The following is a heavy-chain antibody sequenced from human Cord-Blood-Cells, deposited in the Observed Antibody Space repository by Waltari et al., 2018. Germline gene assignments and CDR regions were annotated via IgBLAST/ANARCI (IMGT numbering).Heavy chain of an antibody. J-gene: IGHJ4*02. D-gene: IGHD3-22*01. V-gene: IGHV4-4*02. CDR2: IYHSGST. CDR3: ARDLGGGYYYFDY. Sequence: QVQLQESGPGLVKPSGTLSLTCAVSGGSISSSNWWSWVRQPPGKGLEWTGEIYHSGSTNYNPSLKSRVTIAVDKSKNQFSLKLGSVTAADTAVYYCARDLGGGYYYFDYWGQGTLVTVSS. CDR1: GGSISSSNW.